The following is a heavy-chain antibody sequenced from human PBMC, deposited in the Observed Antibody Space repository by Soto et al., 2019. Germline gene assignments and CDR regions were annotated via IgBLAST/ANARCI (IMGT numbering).Heavy chain of an antibody. CDR1: GFTFGDYA. CDR2: IRSKAYGGTT. J-gene: IGHJ6*02. CDR3: TRDTRGLRFWEWLPHNYYYYGMDV. V-gene: IGHV3-49*03. Sequence: PGGSLRLSCTASGFTFGDYAMSWFRQAPGKGLEWVGFIRSKAYGGTTEYAASVKGRFTISRDDSKSIAYLQMNSLKTEDTAVYYCTRDTRGLRFWEWLPHNYYYYGMDVWGQGTTVTVS. D-gene: IGHD3-3*01.